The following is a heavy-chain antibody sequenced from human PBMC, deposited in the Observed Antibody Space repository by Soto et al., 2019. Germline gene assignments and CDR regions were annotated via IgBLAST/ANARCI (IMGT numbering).Heavy chain of an antibody. CDR2: ISSSSSYI. V-gene: IGHV3-21*01. J-gene: IGHJ4*02. D-gene: IGHD6-6*01. CDR1: GFTFSSYS. Sequence: GGSLRLSCAASGFTFSSYSMNWVRQAPGKGLEWVSSISSSSSYIYYADSVKGRFTISRDNAKNSLYLQMNSLRAEDTAVYYCARGGYSSSSRDGYWGQGTLVTVSS. CDR3: ARGGYSSSSRDGY.